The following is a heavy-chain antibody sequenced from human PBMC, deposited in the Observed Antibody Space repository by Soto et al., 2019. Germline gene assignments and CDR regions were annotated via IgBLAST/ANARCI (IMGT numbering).Heavy chain of an antibody. Sequence: EVQLLESGRGLVQPGGSLRLSCAVSGFTFSSHAMSWVRQAPGKGLECVSSITGSGGSTYYADSVKGRFTISRDKSKKTLYLKINCLRGEETAVSYFAIRLRFRGGLTAPTFDYWGQGPQLTVSS. CDR2: ITGSGGST. CDR3: AIRLRFRGGLTAPTFDY. D-gene: IGHD4-17*01. V-gene: IGHV3-23*01. CDR1: GFTFSSHA. J-gene: IGHJ4*02.